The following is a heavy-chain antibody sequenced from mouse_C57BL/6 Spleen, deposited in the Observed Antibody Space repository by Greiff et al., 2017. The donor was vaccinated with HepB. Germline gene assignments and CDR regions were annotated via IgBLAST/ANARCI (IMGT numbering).Heavy chain of an antibody. CDR2: IDPSDSYT. CDR1: GYTFTSYW. V-gene: IGHV1-69*01. D-gene: IGHD2-3*01. J-gene: IGHJ1*03. Sequence: VKLQQPGAELVMPGASVKLSCKASGYTFTSYWMHWVKQRPGQGLEWIGEIDPSDSYTNYNQKFKGKSTLTVDKSSSTAYMQLSSLTSEDSAVYYCARKKVYDGYSLWYFDVWGTGTTVTVSS. CDR3: ARKKVYDGYSLWYFDV.